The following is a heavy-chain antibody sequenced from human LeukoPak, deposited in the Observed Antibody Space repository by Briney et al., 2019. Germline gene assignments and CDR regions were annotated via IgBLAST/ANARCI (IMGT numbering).Heavy chain of an antibody. CDR2: IYYSGST. CDR3: ARDNGLYYYGMDV. CDR1: GGSISSYY. D-gene: IGHD4-17*01. V-gene: IGHV4-59*01. Sequence: PSETLSLTCTVSGGSISSYYWSWIRQPPGKGLEWIGYIYYSGSTNYNPSLKSRVTISVDTSKNQFSLKLSSVTAADTAVYYCARDNGLYYYGMDVWGQGTTVTVSS. J-gene: IGHJ6*02.